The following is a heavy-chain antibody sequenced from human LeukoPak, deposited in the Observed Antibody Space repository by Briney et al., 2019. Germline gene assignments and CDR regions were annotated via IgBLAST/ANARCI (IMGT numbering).Heavy chain of an antibody. Sequence: KSSETLSLTCTVSRGSISGYSWSWIRQSPGGGLEWIGFIYYSGDTAYNPSLRSRVTLSVDTSKNQFSLKLSSVTAADTAVYYCARTYYDYVWGSYNFDYWGQGTLVTVSS. CDR2: IYYSGDT. D-gene: IGHD3-16*01. CDR1: RGSISGYS. CDR3: ARTYYDYVWGSYNFDY. J-gene: IGHJ4*02. V-gene: IGHV4-59*01.